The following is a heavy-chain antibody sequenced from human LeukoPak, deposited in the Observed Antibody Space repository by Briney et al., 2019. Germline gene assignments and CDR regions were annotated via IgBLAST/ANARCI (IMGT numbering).Heavy chain of an antibody. CDR2: INPNSGGT. CDR1: GYTFTGYY. Sequence: ASVKVSCKASGYTFTGYYMHWVRQAPGQGLEWMGWINPNSGGTNYAQKFQGRVTMTRDTSISTAYMELSRPRSDDTAVYYCARSLYYYGSGSYYGNYWGQGTLVTVSS. CDR3: ARSLYYYGSGSYYGNY. J-gene: IGHJ4*02. V-gene: IGHV1-2*02. D-gene: IGHD3-10*01.